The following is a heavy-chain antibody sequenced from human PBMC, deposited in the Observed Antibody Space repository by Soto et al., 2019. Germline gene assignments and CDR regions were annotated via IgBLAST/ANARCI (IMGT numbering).Heavy chain of an antibody. CDR3: AKERGTGNCFDY. D-gene: IGHD1-1*01. CDR1: GFTFSSYG. J-gene: IGHJ4*02. V-gene: IGHV3-30*18. Sequence: GGSLRLSCAASGFTFSSYGMHWVRQAPGKGLEWVAVISYDGSNKYYADSVKGRFTISRDNSKNTLYLQMNSLRAEDTAVYYCAKERGTGNCFDYWGQGTLVTVSS. CDR2: ISYDGSNK.